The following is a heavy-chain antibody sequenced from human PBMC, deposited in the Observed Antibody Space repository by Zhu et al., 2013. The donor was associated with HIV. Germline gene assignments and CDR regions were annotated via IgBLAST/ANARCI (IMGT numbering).Heavy chain of an antibody. CDR3: ARDTEADVAVAGTGWFDP. CDR1: GYTFTSYG. V-gene: IGHV1-18*04. CDR2: ISAYNGNT. J-gene: IGHJ5*02. D-gene: IGHD6-19*01. Sequence: QVQLVQSGAEVKKPGASVKVSCKASGYTFTSYGISWVRQAPGQGLEWMGWISAYNGNTNYAQKLQGRVTMTTDTSTSTAYMELRSLRSDDTAVYYCARDTEADVAVAGTGWFDPWGPGNPGHRLL.